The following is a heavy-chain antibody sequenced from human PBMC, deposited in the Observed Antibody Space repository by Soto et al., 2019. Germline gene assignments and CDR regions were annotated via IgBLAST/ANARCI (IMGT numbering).Heavy chain of an antibody. CDR2: ISYDGSNK. Sequence: GGSLRLSCAACGFTFSSYGMHWVRQAPGKGLEWVAVISYDGSNKYYADSVKGRFTISRDNSKNTLYLQMNSLRAEDTAVYYCAKDTGYGDYGAFDIWGQGTMVTVSS. V-gene: IGHV3-30*18. D-gene: IGHD4-17*01. CDR3: AKDTGYGDYGAFDI. J-gene: IGHJ3*02. CDR1: GFTFSSYG.